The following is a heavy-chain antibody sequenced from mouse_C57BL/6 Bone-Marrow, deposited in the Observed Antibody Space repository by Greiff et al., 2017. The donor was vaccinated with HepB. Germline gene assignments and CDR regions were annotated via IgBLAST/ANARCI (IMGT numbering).Heavy chain of an antibody. Sequence: VKLQESGAELVKPGASVKMSCKASGYTFTTYPIEWMKQNHGKSLEWIGNFHPYNDDTKYNEKFKGKATLTVEKSSSTVYLELSRLTSDDSAVYYCARGDYYGSSYYFDYWGQGTTLTVSS. CDR1: GYTFTTYP. J-gene: IGHJ2*01. D-gene: IGHD1-1*01. CDR2: FHPYNDDT. V-gene: IGHV1-47*01. CDR3: ARGDYYGSSYYFDY.